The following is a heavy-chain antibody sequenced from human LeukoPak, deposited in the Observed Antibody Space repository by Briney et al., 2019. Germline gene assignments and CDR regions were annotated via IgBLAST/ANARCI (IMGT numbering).Heavy chain of an antibody. V-gene: IGHV3-33*01. CDR2: IWYDGSNK. CDR3: ARAMGSGWALFDY. CDR1: GFTFSSYG. Sequence: GGSLRLSCAASGFTFSSYGMHWVRQAPGKGLEWVAVIWYDGSNKYYADSVKGRFTISRGNSKNTLYLQMNSLRAEDTAVYYCARAMGSGWALFDYWGQGTLVTVSS. J-gene: IGHJ4*02. D-gene: IGHD6-19*01.